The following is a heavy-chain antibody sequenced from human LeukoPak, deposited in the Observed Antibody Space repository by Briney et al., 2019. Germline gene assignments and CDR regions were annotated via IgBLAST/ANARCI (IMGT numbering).Heavy chain of an antibody. CDR3: AREKSGYFDY. D-gene: IGHD3-10*01. CDR2: ISSSSSSSYT. J-gene: IGHJ4*02. CDR1: GFTFSDYC. V-gene: IGHV3-11*06. Sequence: PGGSLRLSCAASGFTFSDYCMSWIRQAPGKGLEWVSYISSSSSSSYTNYADSVKGRFTISRDNAKNSLYLQMNSLRAEDTAVYYCAREKSGYFDYWGQGTLVTVSS.